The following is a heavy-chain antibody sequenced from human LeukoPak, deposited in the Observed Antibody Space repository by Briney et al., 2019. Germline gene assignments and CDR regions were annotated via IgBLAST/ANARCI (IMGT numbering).Heavy chain of an antibody. V-gene: IGHV1-8*01. D-gene: IGHD6-19*01. CDR2: MNPNSGNT. Sequence: ASVKVSCKASGYTFTSCDINWVRQATGQGLEWMGWMNPNSGNTGYAQKFQGRVTMTRNTSISTAYMELSSLRSEDTAVYYCARGRYSSGWQPTTPYWGQGTLVTVSS. J-gene: IGHJ4*02. CDR1: GYTFTSCD. CDR3: ARGRYSSGWQPTTPY.